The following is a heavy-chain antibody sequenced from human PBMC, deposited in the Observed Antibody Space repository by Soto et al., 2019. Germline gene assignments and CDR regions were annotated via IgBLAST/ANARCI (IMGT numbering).Heavy chain of an antibody. CDR1: GGSFSGYI. CDR3: ARGLITGSQDSGGWYYLDS. D-gene: IGHD1-26*01. CDR2: INHSGRA. V-gene: IGHV4-34*01. J-gene: IGHJ4*02. Sequence: QVQLQQSGAGLLKPSETLSLTCDVYGGSFSGYIWTWIRQTPGKGLQWIGQINHSGRANYNPSLQNRVTISVHTSNIQFSLELSSVTAADTAVYYCARGLITGSQDSGGWYYLDSWGQGTQVTVSS.